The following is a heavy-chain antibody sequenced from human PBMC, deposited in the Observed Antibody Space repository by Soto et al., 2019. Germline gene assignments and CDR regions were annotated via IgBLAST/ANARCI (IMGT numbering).Heavy chain of an antibody. J-gene: IGHJ4*02. Sequence: EVKLVESGGGLVQPGGSLRISCAASGFTFRSYEMNWVRQAPGKGLEWVSYISSRATGIFYADSVKGRFTISRDDANNSLYLQMNSLRGEDTAVYYCARPRAFDGYDGGYFFDLWGQGTRVTVSS. CDR2: ISSRATGI. CDR3: ARPRAFDGYDGGYFFDL. D-gene: IGHD5-12*01. V-gene: IGHV3-48*03. CDR1: GFTFRSYE.